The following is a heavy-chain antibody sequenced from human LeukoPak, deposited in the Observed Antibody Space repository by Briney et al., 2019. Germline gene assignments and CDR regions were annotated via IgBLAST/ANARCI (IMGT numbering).Heavy chain of an antibody. V-gene: IGHV3-23*01. CDR1: GFTFSTYA. D-gene: IGHD5-18*01. Sequence: GGSLRLSCAASGFTFSTYAVTWVRQAPGKGLEWVSAISGSGASTYYADSVKGRFTISRDNSKNTLYLQMKSLRAEDTAVYYCAKDGAIHLVPYYLVPDIWGQGTMVTVSS. CDR3: AKDGAIHLVPYYLVPDI. J-gene: IGHJ3*02. CDR2: ISGSGAST.